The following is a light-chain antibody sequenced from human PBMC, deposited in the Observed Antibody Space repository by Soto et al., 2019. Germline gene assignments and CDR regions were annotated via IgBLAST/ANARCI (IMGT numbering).Light chain of an antibody. CDR3: QHYDTYRAT. CDR1: QTIDTR. CDR2: DAS. Sequence: DIQMTQSPSSLSSSVGDRVTITCRATQTIDTRLAWYQQKPGEAPKLLIYDASSLENGVPSRFSGSGSGTEFTLTISGLRPDDFATYYCQHYDTYRATFGLGTKVDIK. V-gene: IGKV1-5*01. J-gene: IGKJ1*01.